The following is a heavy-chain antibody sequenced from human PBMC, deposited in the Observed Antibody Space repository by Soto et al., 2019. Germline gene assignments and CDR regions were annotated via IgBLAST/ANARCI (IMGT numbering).Heavy chain of an antibody. Sequence: PGGSLRLSCAAAGFTFSGYGMSWVRQAPGKGLEWVANIKQDGSEKYYVDSVKGRFTISRDNAKNSLYLQMNSLRAEDTAVYYCARFYYDSSGYLPSPYYYYYGMDVWGQGTTVTVSS. CDR2: IKQDGSEK. V-gene: IGHV3-7*04. CDR3: ARFYYDSSGYLPSPYYYYYGMDV. D-gene: IGHD3-22*01. CDR1: GFTFSGYG. J-gene: IGHJ6*02.